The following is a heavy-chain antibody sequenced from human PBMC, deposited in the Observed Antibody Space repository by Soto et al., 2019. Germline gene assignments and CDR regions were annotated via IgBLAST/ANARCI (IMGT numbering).Heavy chain of an antibody. D-gene: IGHD5-18*01. CDR3: ASGDLDTDMGEHY. V-gene: IGHV1-69*02. CDR2: IIPILDIA. CDR1: GGTFSSYT. J-gene: IGHJ4*02. Sequence: GASVKVSCKASGGTFSSYTFTWVRQAPGQGLEWMGRIIPILDIANYAQKFQGRVTITADKSTSTAYMELSSLRSEDTAVYYWASGDLDTDMGEHYRGQGTLVTVSS.